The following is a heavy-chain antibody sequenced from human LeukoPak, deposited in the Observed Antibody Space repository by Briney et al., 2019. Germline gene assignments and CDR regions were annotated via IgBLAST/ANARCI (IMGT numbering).Heavy chain of an antibody. D-gene: IGHD6-13*01. V-gene: IGHV4-39*07. CDR1: GGSISSSSYY. CDR3: ARYANVAAADNYLDY. Sequence: SETLSLTCTVSGGSISSSSYYCGWIRQPPGRGLERIGSIYYSGSTYYNPSLKSRVTISVDTSKNQFSLKLSSVTAADTAVYYCARYANVAAADNYLDYWGQGTLVTVSS. CDR2: IYYSGST. J-gene: IGHJ4*02.